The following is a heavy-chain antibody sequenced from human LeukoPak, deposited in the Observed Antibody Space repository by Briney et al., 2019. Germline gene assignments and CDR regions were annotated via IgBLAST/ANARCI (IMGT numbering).Heavy chain of an antibody. J-gene: IGHJ6*02. CDR3: ARDSHFDWSYYYYGMDV. CDR2: ISYDGSNK. V-gene: IGHV3-30*04. D-gene: IGHD3-9*01. Sequence: GRSLRLSCAASGFTFSSYAMHWVRQAPGKGLEWVAVISYDGSNKYYADSVKGRFTISRDNSKNTLYLQMNSLRAEDTAVYYCARDSHFDWSYYYYGMDVWGQGTTVTVSS. CDR1: GFTFSSYA.